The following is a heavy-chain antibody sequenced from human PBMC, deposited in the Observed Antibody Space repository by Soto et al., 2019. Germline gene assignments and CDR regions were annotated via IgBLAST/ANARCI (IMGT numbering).Heavy chain of an antibody. V-gene: IGHV4-34*01. CDR2: INHSGST. CDR1: GGSFSGYC. J-gene: IGHJ5*02. Sequence: SETLSLTCAVYGGSFSGYCWSWIRQPPGKGLEWIGEINHSGSTNYNPSLKSRVTISVDTSKNQFSLKLSSVTAADSAVYYCARERTMVRGVNNWFDPWGQGTLVTVSS. D-gene: IGHD3-10*01. CDR3: ARERTMVRGVNNWFDP.